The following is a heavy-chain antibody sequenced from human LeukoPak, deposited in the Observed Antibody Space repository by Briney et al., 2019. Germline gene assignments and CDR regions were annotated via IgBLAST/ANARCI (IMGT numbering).Heavy chain of an antibody. V-gene: IGHV3-21*04. D-gene: IGHD3-16*02. CDR1: GFTFSSYN. CDR3: ARNNTFAGVIVIGAFDI. Sequence: GGSLRLSCAASGFTFSSYNMNWVRQAPGKGLEWVSSITSSSSYLYYADSVKGRFTISRDNAKTSLYLQMNSLRAKDTAWNYCARNNTFAGVIVIGAFDIWGQGTMVTVSS. J-gene: IGHJ3*02. CDR2: ITSSSSYL.